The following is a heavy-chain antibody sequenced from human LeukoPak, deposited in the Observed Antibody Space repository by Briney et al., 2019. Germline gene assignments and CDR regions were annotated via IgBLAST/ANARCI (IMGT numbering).Heavy chain of an antibody. CDR3: VRESVRDYYFDF. V-gene: IGHV3-49*04. J-gene: IGHJ4*02. D-gene: IGHD3-10*02. CDR1: GFRFGGYA. Sequence: GGSLRLSCSGSGFRFGGYALSWARQAPGKGLEWGGCIRSKALYGTSEYAASVEGRFALSRDDSNNIVYMTMTSLKTEDTAVYFCVRESVRDYYFDFWGQGTLVTVSS. CDR2: IRSKALYGTS.